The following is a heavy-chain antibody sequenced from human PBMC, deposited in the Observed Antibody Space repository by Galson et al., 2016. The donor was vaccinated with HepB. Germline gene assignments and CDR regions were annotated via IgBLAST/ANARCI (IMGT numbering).Heavy chain of an antibody. CDR2: TYHTGST. CDR1: GDSISSGYS. CDR3: ARKENSYGYIDY. V-gene: IGHV4-30-2*01. D-gene: IGHD5-18*01. Sequence: TLSLTCAVSGDSISSGYSWSWVRQLPGKGLEWIGYTYHTGSTHYNPSLQSQVIISVDRSKSQFSLKLTSVTAADTAVYFCARKENSYGYIDYWGQGTLVTVSS. J-gene: IGHJ4*02.